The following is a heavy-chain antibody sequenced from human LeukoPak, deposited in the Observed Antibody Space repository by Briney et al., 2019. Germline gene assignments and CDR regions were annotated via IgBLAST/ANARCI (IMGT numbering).Heavy chain of an antibody. V-gene: IGHV4-4*07. CDR3: ARDQVYYDFWSGDYYYYGMDV. CDR2: IYTSGST. J-gene: IGHJ6*02. CDR1: GGSISSYY. D-gene: IGHD3-3*01. Sequence: SETLSLTCTVSGGSISSYYWSWIRQPAGKGLEWIGRIYTSGSTNYNPSLKSRVTISVDTSKNQFSLKLSSVTAADTAVYYCARDQVYYDFWSGDYYYYGMDVWGQGTTVTVSS.